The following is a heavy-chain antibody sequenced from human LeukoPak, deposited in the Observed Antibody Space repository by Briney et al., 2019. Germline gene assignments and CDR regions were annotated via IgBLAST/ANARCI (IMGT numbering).Heavy chain of an antibody. Sequence: GGSLRLSCAASGFTFSSYSMNWVRQAPGKGLEWVSSISSSSSYIYYADSVKGRFTISRDNSKNTLYLQMNSLRAEDTAVYYCAKEDEPIVGATKIYYWGQGTLVTVSS. D-gene: IGHD1-26*01. CDR2: ISSSSSYI. CDR1: GFTFSSYS. V-gene: IGHV3-21*04. J-gene: IGHJ4*02. CDR3: AKEDEPIVGATKIYY.